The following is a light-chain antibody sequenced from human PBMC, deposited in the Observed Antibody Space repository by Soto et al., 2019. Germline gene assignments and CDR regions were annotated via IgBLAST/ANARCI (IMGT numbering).Light chain of an antibody. V-gene: IGKV3-20*01. J-gene: IGKJ2*01. CDR2: ATS. CDR3: QQYDDSARYK. Sequence: EIVLTQSPGTLSVSPGERATLSCRASQSINTRYSAWYQQKPGQPPRLLIYATSSRAPGIPDRFSGSGSGTDFPLTINRLEPQDFAVYYCQQYDDSARYKFGQGTNLDIK. CDR1: QSINTRY.